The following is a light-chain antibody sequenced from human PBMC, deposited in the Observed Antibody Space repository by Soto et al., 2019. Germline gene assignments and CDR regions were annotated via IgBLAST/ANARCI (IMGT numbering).Light chain of an antibody. CDR1: QSVFYGSNNKYY. CDR3: QQYSPTPPMYT. CDR2: WAS. J-gene: IGKJ2*01. V-gene: IGKV4-1*01. Sequence: DIVMTQSPDSLAVSLGERATINCKSSQSVFYGSNNKYYLAWYQQKPGQPPKLLIYWASTRQPGVPDRFSGGGSGTDFTLTISSLQAEDVAVYYCQQYSPTPPMYTFGQGTKLEIK.